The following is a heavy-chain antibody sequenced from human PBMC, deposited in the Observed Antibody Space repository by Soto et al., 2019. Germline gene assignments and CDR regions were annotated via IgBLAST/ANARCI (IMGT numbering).Heavy chain of an antibody. J-gene: IGHJ6*02. Sequence: QVQLVQSGAEVKKLGASVKVSCKASGYTFTNFGISWVRQAPGQGLEWMGWISIYNGHTTSAQQLQGRLTMTTDTSTSTASMELRSLRSDDAAVYFCARDWGQQWLAYGLDVWGQGTTVTVSS. V-gene: IGHV1-18*01. CDR2: ISIYNGHT. D-gene: IGHD6-19*01. CDR1: GYTFTNFG. CDR3: ARDWGQQWLAYGLDV.